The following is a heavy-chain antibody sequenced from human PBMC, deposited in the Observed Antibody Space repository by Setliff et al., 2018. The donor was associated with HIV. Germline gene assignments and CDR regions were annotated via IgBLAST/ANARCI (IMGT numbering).Heavy chain of an antibody. CDR3: ARGARLLAAYSDRWDYFYMAV. J-gene: IGHJ6*03. CDR2: IYYSGST. V-gene: IGHV4-59*01. Sequence: LSLTCTVSGGSISSYYWSWIRQPPGKGLEWIGYIYYSGSTNYNPSLKSRVTISVDTSKNQFSLKLNSVTAADTAVYYCARGARLLAAYSDRWDYFYMAVWGKGTTVTVSS. D-gene: IGHD1-26*01. CDR1: GGSISSYY.